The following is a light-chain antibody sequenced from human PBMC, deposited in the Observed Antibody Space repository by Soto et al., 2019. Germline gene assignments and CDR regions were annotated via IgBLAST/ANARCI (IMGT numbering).Light chain of an antibody. CDR1: QSISSW. J-gene: IGKJ1*01. CDR2: KAS. Sequence: DIQMTQSPSTLSASVGDRVTITCRASQSISSWLAWYQQKPGKAPKLLIYKASSLESGVPSRFSGSGSGIEFTLTISSLQPYDFSTYYCQQYNSYPWTFGQGTKVEIK. V-gene: IGKV1-5*03. CDR3: QQYNSYPWT.